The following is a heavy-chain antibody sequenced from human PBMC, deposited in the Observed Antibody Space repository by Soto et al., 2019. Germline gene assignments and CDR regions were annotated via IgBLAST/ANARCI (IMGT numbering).Heavy chain of an antibody. D-gene: IGHD4-17*01. CDR2: IYYTGST. CDR1: GGSMSSNY. V-gene: IGHV4-59*01. Sequence: PSETLSLTCTVSGGSMSSNYWTWIRQSPGKGLEWIGYIYYTGSTKYSPSLQSRVTISLDTYTNQFSLRLTSVTSADTAVYYCARGGSYGDFFDYWGQGAQVTVSS. CDR3: ARGGSYGDFFDY. J-gene: IGHJ4*02.